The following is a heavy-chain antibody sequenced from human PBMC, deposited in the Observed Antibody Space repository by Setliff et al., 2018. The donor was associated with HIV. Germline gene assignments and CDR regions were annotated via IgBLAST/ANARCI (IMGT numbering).Heavy chain of an antibody. D-gene: IGHD2-21*01. CDR2: MNPKSGNT. Sequence: ASVKVSCKASGYTFTNSDINWVRQAPGQGLEWMGWMNPKSGNTGYAQEFQGRVTMTSNTFIGTAYMELSSLTSEDTAVYYCARGHLDRDYWEDIVGNWFAPWGQGTLVTVSS. CDR3: ARGHLDRDYWEDIVGNWFAP. V-gene: IGHV1-8*01. J-gene: IGHJ5*02. CDR1: GYTFTNSD.